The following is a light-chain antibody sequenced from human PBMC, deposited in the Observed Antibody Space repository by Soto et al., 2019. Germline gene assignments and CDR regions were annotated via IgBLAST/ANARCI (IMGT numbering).Light chain of an antibody. CDR3: CSYAGSYSYV. CDR1: SSNTGGNS. CDR2: DVS. Sequence: QSVLTQPPSVSAAPGQKVTISCSGSSSNTGGNSVSWYQQLPGTAPKLLIYDVSKRPSGLLDRFSGAKSGNTASLTISGLQAEDEADYYCCSYAGSYSYVFGTGTKVTVL. V-gene: IGLV2-11*01. J-gene: IGLJ1*01.